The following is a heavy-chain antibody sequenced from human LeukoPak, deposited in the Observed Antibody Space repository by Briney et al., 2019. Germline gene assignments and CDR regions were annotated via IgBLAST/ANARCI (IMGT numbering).Heavy chain of an antibody. Sequence: SETLSLTCTVSGGSISSSSYYWGWIRQPPGKGLEWIGSIYYSGSTYYNPSLKSRVTISVDTSKNQFSLKLSSVTAADTAVYYCARLPTIFGVVSDYWGQGTLVTVSS. CDR3: ARLPTIFGVVSDY. D-gene: IGHD3-3*01. V-gene: IGHV4-39*07. CDR2: IYYSGST. CDR1: GGSISSSSYY. J-gene: IGHJ4*02.